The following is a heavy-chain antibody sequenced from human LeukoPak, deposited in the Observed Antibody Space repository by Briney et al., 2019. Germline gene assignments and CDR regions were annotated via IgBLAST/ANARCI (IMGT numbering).Heavy chain of an antibody. D-gene: IGHD6-19*01. V-gene: IGHV4-39*07. J-gene: IGHJ4*02. Sequence: SETLSLTCTVSGGSISSSSYYWGWVRQPPGKGLEWIGSIYYSGSTYYNPSLKSRVTISVDKSKNQFSLKLSSVTAADTAVYYCARAVFDSSGWYYFDYWGQGTLVTVSS. CDR3: ARAVFDSSGWYYFDY. CDR2: IYYSGST. CDR1: GGSISSSSYY.